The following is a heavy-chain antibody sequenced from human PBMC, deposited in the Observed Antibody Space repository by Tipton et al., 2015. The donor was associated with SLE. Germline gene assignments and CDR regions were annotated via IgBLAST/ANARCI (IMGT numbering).Heavy chain of an antibody. D-gene: IGHD4-17*01. V-gene: IGHV4-38-2*02. J-gene: IGHJ4*02. Sequence: LRLSCAVSGYSISSGYYWGWIRQPPGKGLEWIGSIYHSGSTYYNPSLKSRVTISVDTSKNQFSLKLSSVTAADTAVYYCARDRDYGDTGGFDYWGQGTLVTVSS. CDR2: IYHSGST. CDR1: GYSISSGYY. CDR3: ARDRDYGDTGGFDY.